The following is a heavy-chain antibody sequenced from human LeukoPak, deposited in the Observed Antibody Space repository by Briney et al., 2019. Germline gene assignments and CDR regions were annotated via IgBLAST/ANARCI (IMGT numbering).Heavy chain of an antibody. D-gene: IGHD3-10*01. J-gene: IGHJ4*02. Sequence: GASVKVSCKVSGYTLTELSMHWVRQAPGKGLEWMGGFDPEDGVTIYAQKFQGRVTMTEDTSTDTAYMELSSLRSDDTAVYYCVVAGPQSLFFDYWGQGTLVTVSS. CDR1: GYTLTELS. V-gene: IGHV1-24*01. CDR2: FDPEDGVT. CDR3: VVAGPQSLFFDY.